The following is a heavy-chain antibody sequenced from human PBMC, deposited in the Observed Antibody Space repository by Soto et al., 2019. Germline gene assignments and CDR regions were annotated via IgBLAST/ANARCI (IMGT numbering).Heavy chain of an antibody. D-gene: IGHD2-2*01. V-gene: IGHV4-39*01. CDR2: ISYSGST. CDR3: ARHPCCTSSSCPLYGMDF. J-gene: IGHJ6*02. CDR1: GGSISSSNYY. Sequence: SETLSLTCTVSGGSISSSNYYRGWIRQPPGKGLEWIGTISYSGSTYYNPSLKSRVTISGDTSKNQFSLKLSSVTATDTAVYYCARHPCCTSSSCPLYGMDFCGQGTTVTVS.